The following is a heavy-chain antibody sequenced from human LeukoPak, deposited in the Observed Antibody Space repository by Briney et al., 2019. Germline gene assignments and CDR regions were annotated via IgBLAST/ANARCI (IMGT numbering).Heavy chain of an antibody. Sequence: SGPTLVKPTQTLTLTCTFSGFSLSTSGVGVGWIRQPPGKALEWLPLIYWNDDKRYSPSLKSRLTTTKDTSKNQVVLTMTNMDPVDTATYYCAHRRSYYDFWSGYYGWFDPWGQGTLVTVSS. CDR2: IYWNDDK. V-gene: IGHV2-5*01. CDR1: GFSLSTSGVG. D-gene: IGHD3-3*01. J-gene: IGHJ5*02. CDR3: AHRRSYYDFWSGYYGWFDP.